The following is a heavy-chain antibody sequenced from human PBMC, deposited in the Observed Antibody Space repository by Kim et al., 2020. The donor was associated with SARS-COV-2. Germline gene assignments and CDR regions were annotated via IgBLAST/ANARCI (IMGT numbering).Heavy chain of an antibody. Sequence: GGSLRLSCAASGFTFSSYGMHWVRQAPGKGLEWVAVIWYDGSNKYYADSVKGRFTISRDNSKNTLYLQMNSLRAEDTAVYYCARERRGSLDIVVVVAGCMDVWGQGTTVTVSS. CDR2: IWYDGSNK. CDR1: GFTFSSYG. CDR3: ARERRGSLDIVVVVAGCMDV. D-gene: IGHD2-15*01. J-gene: IGHJ6*02. V-gene: IGHV3-33*01.